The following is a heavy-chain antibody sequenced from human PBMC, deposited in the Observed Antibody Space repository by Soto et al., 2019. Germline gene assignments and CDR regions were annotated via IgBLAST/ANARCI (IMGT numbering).Heavy chain of an antibody. D-gene: IGHD3-22*01. CDR3: ARVLLYYDSSGYPFDY. CDR1: VVSFSGYY. J-gene: IGHJ4*02. V-gene: IGHV4-34*01. Sequence: PXETLSLTCAFYVVSFSGYYWSCIRHPPGKGLEWIGEINHSGSTNYNPSLKSRVTISVDTSKNQFSLKLSSVTAADTAVYYCARVLLYYDSSGYPFDYWGQGTLVTVSS. CDR2: INHSGST.